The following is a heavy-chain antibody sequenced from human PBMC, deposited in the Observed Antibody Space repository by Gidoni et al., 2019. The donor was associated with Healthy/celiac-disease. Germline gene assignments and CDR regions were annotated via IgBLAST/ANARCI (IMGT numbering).Heavy chain of an antibody. CDR3: ASLDSSGPQAFDY. CDR2: IYTSGST. D-gene: IGHD3-22*01. V-gene: IGHV4-61*02. Sequence: QVQLQESGPGLVKPSQTLSLTCTVSGGSIRSGSYYWSWIRQPAGKGLEWIGRIYTSGSTNYNPSLKSRVTISVDTSKNQFSLKLSSVTAADTAVYYCASLDSSGPQAFDYWGQGTLVTVSS. J-gene: IGHJ4*02. CDR1: GGSIRSGSYY.